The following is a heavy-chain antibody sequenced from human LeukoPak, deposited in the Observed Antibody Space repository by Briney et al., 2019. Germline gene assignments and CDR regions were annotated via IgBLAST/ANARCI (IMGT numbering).Heavy chain of an antibody. Sequence: PGRSLRLSCAASGFTFSSYAMHWVRQAPGKGLEWVAVISYDGSNKYYADSVKGRFTISRDNSKNTLYLQMNSLRAEDTAVYYCARDTYWNWGQGTLVTVSS. CDR1: GFTFSSYA. CDR3: ARDTYWN. D-gene: IGHD1-1*01. J-gene: IGHJ4*02. CDR2: ISYDGSNK. V-gene: IGHV3-30-3*01.